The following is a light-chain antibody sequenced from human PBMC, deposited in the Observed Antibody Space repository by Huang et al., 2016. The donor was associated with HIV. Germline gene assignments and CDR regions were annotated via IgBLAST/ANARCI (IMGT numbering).Light chain of an antibody. CDR3: QQYNNWPPVT. J-gene: IGKJ5*01. CDR1: ESVGRT. CDR2: GAY. V-gene: IGKV3-15*01. Sequence: EMVLTQSPATLSVSPGQRVTLSCRASESVGRTLAWYQQKPGQAPRLLIYGAYTRATGIPARFNARGAGTEFTLTISSLQSEDLAVYYCQQYNNWPPVTFGQGTRLEMK.